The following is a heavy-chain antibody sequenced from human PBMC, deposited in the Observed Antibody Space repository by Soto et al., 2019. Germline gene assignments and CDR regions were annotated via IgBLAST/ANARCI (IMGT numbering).Heavy chain of an antibody. Sequence: EEQLVESGGALVRPGESLRLSCASSGISTSSYWMGWVRQAPRRGLEWVASIKNDGTEKYYMDSLKRRFTISRDNALNSVYLQMNSLRAEDTAVYFCVTGYHSDYWGQGTLVTVSS. CDR3: VTGYHSDY. CDR1: GISTSSYW. CDR2: IKNDGTEK. D-gene: IGHD2-15*01. J-gene: IGHJ4*02. V-gene: IGHV3-7*03.